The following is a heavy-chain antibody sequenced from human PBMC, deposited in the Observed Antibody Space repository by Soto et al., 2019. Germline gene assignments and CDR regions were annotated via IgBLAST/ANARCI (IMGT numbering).Heavy chain of an antibody. J-gene: IGHJ4*02. CDR3: ARDARNADYDY. CDR2: IHGTRSII. CDR1: GFNFSTHA. D-gene: IGHD3-16*01. V-gene: IGHV3-48*02. Sequence: EVQLVESGGGLVQPGGSLRLSCAVSGFNFSTHAMNWVRQAPGKGLGWVAYIHGTRSIIYYADSVKGRFTISRDNAKNSLFLQMDSLRDEDTAVYYCARDARNADYDYWGQGTLVTVSS.